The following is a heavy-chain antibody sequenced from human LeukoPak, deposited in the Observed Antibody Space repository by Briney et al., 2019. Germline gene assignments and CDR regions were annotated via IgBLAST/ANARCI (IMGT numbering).Heavy chain of an antibody. Sequence: GASVKVSCKASGGTFSSYAISWVRQAPGQGLEWMGGIIPIFGAANYAQKFQGRVTITADESTSTAYMELSSRRPEATAVYYCARGPLYSYDSRASAFNIWAQGTMVPVSS. CDR2: IIPIFGAA. V-gene: IGHV1-69*01. CDR3: ARGPLYSYDSRASAFNI. J-gene: IGHJ3*02. D-gene: IGHD3-22*01. CDR1: GGTFSSYA.